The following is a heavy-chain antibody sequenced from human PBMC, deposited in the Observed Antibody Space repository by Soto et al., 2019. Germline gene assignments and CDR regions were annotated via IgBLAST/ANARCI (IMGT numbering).Heavy chain of an antibody. J-gene: IGHJ4*02. CDR1: GYTFTSYG. D-gene: IGHD4-17*01. CDR2: ISAYNGNT. Sequence: GASVKVSCKASGYTFTSYGISWVQQAPGQGLEWMGWISAYNGNTNYAQKLQGRVTMTTDTSTSTAYMELRSLRSDDTAVYYCARSTRVTSLAYFDYWGQGTLVPVSP. V-gene: IGHV1-18*04. CDR3: ARSTRVTSLAYFDY.